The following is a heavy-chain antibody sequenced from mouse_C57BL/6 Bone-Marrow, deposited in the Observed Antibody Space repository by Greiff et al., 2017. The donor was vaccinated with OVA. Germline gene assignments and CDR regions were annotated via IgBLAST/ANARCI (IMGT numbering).Heavy chain of an antibody. CDR2: IDPSDSYT. D-gene: IGHD1-1*01. J-gene: IGHJ2*01. V-gene: IGHV1-69*01. CDR1: GYTFTSYW. CDR3: ARPIYYYGSSYFDY. Sequence: QVQLQQPGAELVMPGASVKLSCKASGYTFTSYWMHWVKQRPGQGLEWIGEIDPSDSYTNYNQKFKGKSTLTVDKSSSTAYMQLSSLTSEDSAVYYGARPIYYYGSSYFDYWGQGTTLTVSS.